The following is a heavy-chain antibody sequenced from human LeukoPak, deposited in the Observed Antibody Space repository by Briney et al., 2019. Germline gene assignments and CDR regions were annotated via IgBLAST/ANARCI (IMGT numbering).Heavy chain of an antibody. CDR2: IYYRENT. D-gene: IGHD1-1*01. V-gene: IGHV4-59*02. CDR1: GDPVSIYY. Sequence: SETLSLTCTVSGDPVSIYYWSWIRQPPGKGLEWIGYIYYRENTNYNPSLKSRVSMAVDTSKNQFSLKVSSVTAAGTAVYYCARAGNNWSFDYWGQGTLVTVSS. J-gene: IGHJ4*02. CDR3: ARAGNNWSFDY.